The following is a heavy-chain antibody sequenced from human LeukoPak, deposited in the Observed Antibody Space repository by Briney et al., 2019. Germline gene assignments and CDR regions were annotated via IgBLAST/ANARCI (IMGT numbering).Heavy chain of an antibody. J-gene: IGHJ4*02. Sequence: PSETLSLTCNVSGGSINSGIYYWAWIRQPPGKGLEWIGSIYYSGSTYYNPSLKSRVTISVDTSKNQFSLKLSSVTAADTAVYYCARKGAAAGGPPSYYFDYWGQGTLVTVSS. CDR1: GGSINSGIYY. CDR3: ARKGAAAGGPPSYYFDY. D-gene: IGHD6-13*01. V-gene: IGHV4-39*07. CDR2: IYYSGST.